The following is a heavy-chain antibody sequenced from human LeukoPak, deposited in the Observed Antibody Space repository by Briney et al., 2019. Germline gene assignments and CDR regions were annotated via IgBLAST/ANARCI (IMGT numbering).Heavy chain of an antibody. CDR1: GFTFSSYE. CDR2: ISSSGSTI. Sequence: GGPLRLSCAASGFTFSSYEMNWVRQAPGKGLEGVSYISSSGSTIYYADSVKGRFTISRDNAKTSLYLQMNSLSAEDTAVYYCARGYYDILTGHNWFDPWGQGTLVTVSS. J-gene: IGHJ5*02. D-gene: IGHD3-9*01. V-gene: IGHV3-48*03. CDR3: ARGYYDILTGHNWFDP.